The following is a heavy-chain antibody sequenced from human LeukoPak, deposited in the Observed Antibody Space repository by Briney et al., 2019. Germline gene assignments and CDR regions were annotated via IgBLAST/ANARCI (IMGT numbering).Heavy chain of an antibody. CDR1: GGSVSSGSYY. J-gene: IGHJ3*02. CDR2: IYYSGST. D-gene: IGHD3-22*01. V-gene: IGHV4-61*01. Sequence: PSETLSLTCTVSGGSVSSGSYYWSWIRKPPGKGLEWIGYIYYSGSTNYNPSLKSRVTISVDTSKNQFSLKLSSVTAADTAVYYCARRSSSSGYFSNAFDIWGQGTMVTVSS. CDR3: ARRSSSSGYFSNAFDI.